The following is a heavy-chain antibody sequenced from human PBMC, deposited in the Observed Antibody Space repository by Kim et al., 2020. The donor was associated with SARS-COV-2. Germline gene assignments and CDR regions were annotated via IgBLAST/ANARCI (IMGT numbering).Heavy chain of an antibody. Sequence: SGPTLVKPTETLALTCTLSGFSPSTTEVGVGWIRQPPGKALEWLALIYWNDDKRYSPSLKSRLTITRDTSKNQVVFIMTNMDPLDTATYYCVRELRWHNMDVWGKGTTVTVSS. D-gene: IGHD2-21*01. J-gene: IGHJ6*03. CDR3: VRELRWHNMDV. CDR2: IYWNDDK. V-gene: IGHV2-5*01. CDR1: GFSPSTTEVG.